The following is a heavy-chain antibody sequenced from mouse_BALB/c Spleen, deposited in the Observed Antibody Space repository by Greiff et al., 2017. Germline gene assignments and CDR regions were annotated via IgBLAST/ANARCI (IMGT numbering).Heavy chain of an antibody. CDR2: IYPGNVNT. CDR3: ARGGTYYYGSSPYYYAMDY. J-gene: IGHJ4*01. V-gene: IGHV1S56*01. CDR1: GYTFTSYY. Sequence: VKLQQSGPELVKPGASVRISCKASGYTFTSYYIHWVKQRPGQGLEWIGWIYPGNVNTKYNEKFKGKATLTADKSSSTAYMQLSSLTSEDSAVYFCARGGTYYYGSSPYYYAMDYWGQGTSVTVSS. D-gene: IGHD1-1*01.